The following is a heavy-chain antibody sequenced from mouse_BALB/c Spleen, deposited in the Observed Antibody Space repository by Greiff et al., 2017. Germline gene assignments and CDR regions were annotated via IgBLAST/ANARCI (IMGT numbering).Heavy chain of an antibody. CDR1: GFTFSSYG. J-gene: IGHJ1*01. CDR2: INSNGGST. CDR3: ARDWGYWYFDV. Sequence: EVKVVESGGGLVQPGGSLKLSCAASGFTFSSYGMSWVRQTPDKRLELVATINSNGGSTYYPDSVKGRFTISRDNAKNTLYLQMSSLKSEDTAMYYCARDWGYWYFDVWGAGTTVTVSS. V-gene: IGHV5-6-3*01.